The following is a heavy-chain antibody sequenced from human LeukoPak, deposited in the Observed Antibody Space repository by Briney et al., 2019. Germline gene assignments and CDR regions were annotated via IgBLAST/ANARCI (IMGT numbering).Heavy chain of an antibody. CDR3: ARVQEYDILTGYKNWFDP. CDR2: IIPIFGTA. CDR1: GGTFSSYA. V-gene: IGHV1-69*13. J-gene: IGHJ5*02. Sequence: GASVKVSCKASGGTFSSYAISWVRQAPGQGLEWMGGIIPIFGTANYAQKFQGRVTITADESTSTAYMELSSLRSEDTAVYYCARVQEYDILTGYKNWFDPWGQGTLVTVSS. D-gene: IGHD3-9*01.